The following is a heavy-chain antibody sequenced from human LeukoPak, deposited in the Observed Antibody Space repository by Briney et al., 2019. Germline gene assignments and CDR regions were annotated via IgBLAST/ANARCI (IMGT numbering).Heavy chain of an antibody. CDR2: LYYSGST. CDR3: ARQNARRSYIAAKWSSAFDI. J-gene: IGHJ3*02. CDR1: GGSISTTTYY. V-gene: IGHV4-39*01. Sequence: SETLSLTCSVSGGSISTTTYYWGWIRRPPGKGLEWIGSLYYSGSTYYNPSLQSRVTISVDTSKNQFSLKLSSVTAADTAVYYCARQNARRSYIAAKWSSAFDIWGQGTMVTVSS. D-gene: IGHD6-13*01.